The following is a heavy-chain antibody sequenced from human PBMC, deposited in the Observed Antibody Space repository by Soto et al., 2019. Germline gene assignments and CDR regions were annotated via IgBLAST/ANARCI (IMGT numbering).Heavy chain of an antibody. CDR1: GFTFSSYW. D-gene: IGHD6-19*01. V-gene: IGHV3-7*01. Sequence: EVQLVESGGGLVQPGGSLRLSCAASGFTFSSYWMSWVRQAPGKGLEWVANIKQDGSEKYYVDSVKGRFTISRDNAKNSLYLQMNSLRAEDTAVYYCARDIAVAATWFDPWGQGNLVTVSS. J-gene: IGHJ5*02. CDR3: ARDIAVAATWFDP. CDR2: IKQDGSEK.